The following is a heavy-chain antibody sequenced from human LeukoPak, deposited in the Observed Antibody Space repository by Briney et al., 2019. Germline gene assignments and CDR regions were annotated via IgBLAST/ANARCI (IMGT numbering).Heavy chain of an antibody. CDR2: FSGSGGNT. V-gene: IGHV3-23*01. CDR3: ARDAYGSGSFNWFDP. Sequence: GGSLRLSCAASGFTFSSYAMSWVRQAPGKGLEWVSAFSGSGGNTYYADSVKGRFIISRDNSKNTLYLQMNSLRAEDTAVYYCARDAYGSGSFNWFDPWGQGTLVTVSS. CDR1: GFTFSSYA. D-gene: IGHD3-10*01. J-gene: IGHJ5*02.